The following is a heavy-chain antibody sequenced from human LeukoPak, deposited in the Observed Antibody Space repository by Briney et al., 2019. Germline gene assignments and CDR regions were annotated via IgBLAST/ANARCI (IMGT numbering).Heavy chain of an antibody. CDR2: IYHSGST. D-gene: IGHD4-11*01. Sequence: SETLSLTCTVSGYSISSGYYWGWIRQPPGKGLEWIGSIYHSGSTYYNPSLKSRVTISVDTSKNQFSLKLSSVTAADTAVYYCARTSVTFYYYYYMDVWGKGTTVTVSS. V-gene: IGHV4-38-2*02. J-gene: IGHJ6*03. CDR1: GYSISSGYY. CDR3: ARTSVTFYYYYYMDV.